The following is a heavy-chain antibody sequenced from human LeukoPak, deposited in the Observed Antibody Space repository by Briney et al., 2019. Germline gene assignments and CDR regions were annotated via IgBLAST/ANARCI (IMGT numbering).Heavy chain of an antibody. CDR1: GGSISSYY. CDR2: IYYSGST. J-gene: IGHJ4*02. D-gene: IGHD6-25*01. Sequence: PSETLSLTCTVSGGSISSYYWSWIRQPPGKGLEWIGYIYYSGSTNYNPSLKSRVTISVDTSKNQFSLKLSSVTAADTAVYYCARSARARLPNDYWGQGTLVTVSS. CDR3: ARSARARLPNDY. V-gene: IGHV4-59*12.